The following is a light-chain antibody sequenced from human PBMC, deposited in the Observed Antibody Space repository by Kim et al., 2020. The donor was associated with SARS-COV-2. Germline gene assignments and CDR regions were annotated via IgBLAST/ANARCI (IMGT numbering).Light chain of an antibody. J-gene: IGKJ5*01. CDR1: QGIASW. CDR3: QQSNNFPIT. Sequence: DVQMTQSPSSVSASVGDRVIITCRASQGIASWLAWYQQKPGKAPRLLVFAASAVQDGVPSRFSGSGFGTHFTLTINSLQPEDFGTYYRQQSNNFPITFGQGTRLEIK. V-gene: IGKV1-12*01. CDR2: AAS.